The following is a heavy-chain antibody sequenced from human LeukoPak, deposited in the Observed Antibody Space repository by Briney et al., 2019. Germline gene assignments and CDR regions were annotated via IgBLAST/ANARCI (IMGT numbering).Heavy chain of an antibody. D-gene: IGHD6-13*01. CDR1: GGSISSSSYY. CDR2: VYYSGTT. J-gene: IGHJ5*02. V-gene: IGHV4-39*01. Sequence: SETLSLTCTVSGGSISSSSYYWGWIRQPPGKGLEWIGSVYYSGTTYYNPSLKSRVTVSVDTSKNQFSLRLTSVTAADTAVYHCARSSAVDGLTHNWSDPWGQGTLVTVSS. CDR3: ARSSAVDGLTHNWSDP.